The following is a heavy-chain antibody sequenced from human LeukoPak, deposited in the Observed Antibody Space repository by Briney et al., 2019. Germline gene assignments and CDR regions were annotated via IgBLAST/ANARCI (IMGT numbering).Heavy chain of an antibody. CDR3: AKDLIVAARPYCFDS. CDR1: GFTFSSYA. J-gene: IGHJ4*02. Sequence: PGGSLRLSCAASGFTFSSYAMSWVRQAPGKGLEWVSAISGSGFTTYYADSVKGRFTISRDSSKDTLFLQMNSPRAEDTAIYYCAKDLIVAARPYCFDSWGQGTLVTVSS. D-gene: IGHD6-13*01. CDR2: ISGSGFTT. V-gene: IGHV3-23*01.